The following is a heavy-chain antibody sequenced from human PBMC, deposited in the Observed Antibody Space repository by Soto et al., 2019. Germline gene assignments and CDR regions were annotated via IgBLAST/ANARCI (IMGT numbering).Heavy chain of an antibody. V-gene: IGHV5-10-1*01. CDR3: AREYSSSWQGGWFDP. J-gene: IGHJ5*02. CDR1: GYSFTSYW. CDR2: IDPSDSYT. Sequence: PGESLKISCKGSGYSFTSYWISWVRQMPGKGLEWMGRIDPSDSYTNYSPSFQGHVTISADKSISTAYLQWSSLKASDTAMYYCAREYSSSWQGGWFDPWGQGTLVTVSS. D-gene: IGHD6-13*01.